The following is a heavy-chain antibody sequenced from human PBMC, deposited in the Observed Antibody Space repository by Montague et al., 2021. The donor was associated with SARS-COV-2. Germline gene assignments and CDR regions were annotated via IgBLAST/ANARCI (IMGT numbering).Heavy chain of an antibody. D-gene: IGHD3-9*01. CDR2: IDWDDDK. Sequence: PALVKPTQTLTLTCTFSGFSLSTSGVGVGWIRQPPGKALEWLARIDWDDDKYYSTSLKTRLTISKDTSKNQVVLTMTNMDPVDTATYYCARRTYDILTGYDYGMGVWGQGTTVTVSS. J-gene: IGHJ6*02. CDR3: ARRTYDILTGYDYGMGV. V-gene: IGHV2-70*11. CDR1: GFSLSTSGVG.